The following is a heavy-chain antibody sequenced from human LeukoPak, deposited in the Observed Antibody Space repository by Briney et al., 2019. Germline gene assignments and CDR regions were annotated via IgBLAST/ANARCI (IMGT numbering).Heavy chain of an antibody. V-gene: IGHV3-7*01. CDR2: IKRDGGEK. J-gene: IGHJ4*02. CDR3: AREYYYDSSGHIATGYFDY. D-gene: IGHD3-22*01. CDR1: GFPFSSHW. Sequence: GGSLRLSCAASGFPFSSHWMSWVRQAPGKGLEWVANIKRDGGEKNYVDSVKGRFTISRDNFKNTLYLQMNSLRAEDTAVYYCAREYYYDSSGHIATGYFDYWGQGTLVTVSS.